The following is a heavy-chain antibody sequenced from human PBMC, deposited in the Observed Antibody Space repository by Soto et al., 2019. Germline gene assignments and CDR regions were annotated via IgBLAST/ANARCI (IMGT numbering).Heavy chain of an antibody. D-gene: IGHD6-13*01. Sequence: GGSLRLSCAASEFTFSSYAMSWVRQAPGKGLEWVSAISGSGGSTYYADSVKGRFTISRDTSKKTLYLQMSSLRVEDTALYYCAKSYSSNWYDYFDNWGQGALVTVSS. CDR2: ISGSGGST. CDR1: EFTFSSYA. J-gene: IGHJ4*02. CDR3: AKSYSSNWYDYFDN. V-gene: IGHV3-23*01.